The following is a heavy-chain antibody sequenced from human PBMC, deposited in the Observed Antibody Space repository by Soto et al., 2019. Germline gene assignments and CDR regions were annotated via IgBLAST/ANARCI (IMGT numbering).Heavy chain of an antibody. V-gene: IGHV1-69*13. D-gene: IGHD3-3*01. CDR1: GGTFSSYA. CDR3: ARPSYYDFWSGYSIYGMDV. J-gene: IGHJ6*02. Sequence: SVKVSCKASGGTFSSYAISWVRQAPGQGLEWMGGIIPIFGTANYAQKFQGRVTITADESTSTAYMELSSLRSEDTAVYYCARPSYYDFWSGYSIYGMDVWGQGTTVTVSS. CDR2: IIPIFGTA.